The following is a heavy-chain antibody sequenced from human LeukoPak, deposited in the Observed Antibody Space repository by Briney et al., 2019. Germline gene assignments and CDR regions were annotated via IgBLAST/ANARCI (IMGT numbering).Heavy chain of an antibody. CDR3: ARDSPQWLAFDY. Sequence: PSETLFLTCTVSGGSISSGGYYWSWIRQPPGKGLEWIGYIYHSGSTYYNPSLKSRVTISVDTSKNQFSLKLSSVTAADTAVYYCARDSPQWLAFDYWGQGTLVTVSS. CDR1: GGSISSGGYY. V-gene: IGHV4-30-2*05. J-gene: IGHJ4*02. D-gene: IGHD6-19*01. CDR2: IYHSGST.